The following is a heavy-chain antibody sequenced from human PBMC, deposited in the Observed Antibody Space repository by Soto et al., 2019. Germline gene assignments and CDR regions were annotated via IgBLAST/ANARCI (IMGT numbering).Heavy chain of an antibody. Sequence: QVQLVQSGAEVKKPGASVKVSCKASGYTFTSYYMHWVRRAPGQGLEWMAIIDPSGGGTSYAQKFQGRLTMTRDTSTSTVYMELSSLRSEDTAVYYCARDRVDCSGGNCWRSVEDTWGQGTLVTVSS. V-gene: IGHV1-46*01. J-gene: IGHJ5*02. D-gene: IGHD2-15*01. CDR1: GYTFTSYY. CDR2: IDPSGGGT. CDR3: ARDRVDCSGGNCWRSVEDT.